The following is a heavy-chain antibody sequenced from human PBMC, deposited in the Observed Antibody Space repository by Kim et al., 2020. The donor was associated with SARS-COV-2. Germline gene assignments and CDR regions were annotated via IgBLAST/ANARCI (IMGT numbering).Heavy chain of an antibody. D-gene: IGHD3-3*01. CDR1: GFTFSSYW. J-gene: IGHJ6*02. CDR3: ARDRGTYDFWSGATPNGYYYYYGMDV. CDR2: IKQDGSEK. V-gene: IGHV3-7*03. Sequence: GGSLRLSCAASGFTFSSYWMSWVRQAPGKGLEWVANIKQDGSEKYYVDSVKGRFTISRDNAKNSLYLQMNSLRAEDTAVYYCARDRGTYDFWSGATPNGYYYYYGMDVWGQGTTVTVSS.